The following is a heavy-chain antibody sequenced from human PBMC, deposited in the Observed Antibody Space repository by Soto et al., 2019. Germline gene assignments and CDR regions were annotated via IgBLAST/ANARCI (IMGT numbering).Heavy chain of an antibody. Sequence: QVQLVQSGAEVKKPGSSVKVSCKASGGTFSSYAISWVRQAPGQGLEWMGGIIPIFGTADYAQKFQGRVTXTXXXSXXTAYVDLSRLRSEDTAAYYCARHLGGNHYYYGMDVWGQGTTVTVSS. V-gene: IGHV1-69*05. CDR1: GGTFSSYA. CDR2: IIPIFGTA. D-gene: IGHD3-16*01. CDR3: ARHLGGNHYYYGMDV. J-gene: IGHJ6*02.